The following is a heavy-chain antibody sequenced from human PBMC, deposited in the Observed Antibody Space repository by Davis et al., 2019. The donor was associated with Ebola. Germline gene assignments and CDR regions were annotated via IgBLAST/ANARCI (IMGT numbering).Heavy chain of an antibody. D-gene: IGHD3-16*01. V-gene: IGHV6-1*01. Sequence: PSETLSLTCAISGDSVSINSAGRNWIRQSPSRGLEWLGRTYYTSKWHNDYGESVKSRITINPDTSTNQLSLQLNSVTPDDTAVYYCVRGWGRSGLDVWGQGTTVTVSS. CDR1: GDSVSINSAG. CDR2: TYYTSKWHN. CDR3: VRGWGRSGLDV. J-gene: IGHJ6*02.